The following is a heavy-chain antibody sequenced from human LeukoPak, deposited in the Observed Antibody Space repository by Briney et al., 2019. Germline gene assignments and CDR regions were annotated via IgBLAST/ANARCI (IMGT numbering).Heavy chain of an antibody. CDR2: IKQDGSEK. Sequence: GGSLRLSCAASGFTFSSYWMSWVRQAPGKGLEWVANIKQDGSEKYYVDSVKGRFTISRDNAKNSLYLQMNSLRAEDTAVYYCARARIMITFGGVIADIFSDYWGQGTLVTVSS. CDR3: ARARIMITFGGVIADIFSDY. J-gene: IGHJ4*02. V-gene: IGHV3-7*04. CDR1: GFTFSSYW. D-gene: IGHD3-16*02.